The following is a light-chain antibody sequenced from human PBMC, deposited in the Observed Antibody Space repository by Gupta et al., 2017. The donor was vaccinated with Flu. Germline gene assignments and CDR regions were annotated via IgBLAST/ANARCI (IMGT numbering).Light chain of an antibody. Sequence: EIVLTQSPATLSVSPGERATLSCRASQSISSNLAWYQQRPGQAPRLLIYDASTRATDIPTRFSGSGSGTEFTLTISSLQSEDFAVYYCQQYNNWLATFGQGTKVEVK. CDR2: DAS. J-gene: IGKJ1*01. CDR1: QSISSN. CDR3: QQYNNWLAT. V-gene: IGKV3-15*01.